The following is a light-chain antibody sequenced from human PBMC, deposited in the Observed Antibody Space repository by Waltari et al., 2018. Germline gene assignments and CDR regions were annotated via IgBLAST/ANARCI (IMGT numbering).Light chain of an antibody. CDR1: QTINGF. Sequence: DIQMTQSPSTLSASVGDRVTITCRASQTINGFLAWYQQKPGQAPKLLIYKASNLERGVPSRFSGTGSGTEFTLTISSLQPADFATYSCQQYHTYYSFGQGTKLELK. CDR2: KAS. CDR3: QQYHTYYS. J-gene: IGKJ2*03. V-gene: IGKV1-5*03.